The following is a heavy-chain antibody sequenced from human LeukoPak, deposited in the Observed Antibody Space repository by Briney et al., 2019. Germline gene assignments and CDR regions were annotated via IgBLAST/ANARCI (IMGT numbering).Heavy chain of an antibody. D-gene: IGHD2-15*01. CDR2: INHSGST. J-gene: IGHJ4*02. V-gene: IGHV4-34*01. CDR3: ARDFAANYFDY. Sequence: SETLSLTCAVYGGSFSGYYWSWIRQPPGKGLEWIGEINHSGSTNYNPSLKSRVTISVDTSKSQFSLKLSFVTAADTAVYYCARDFAANYFDYWGQGTLVTVSS. CDR1: GGSFSGYY.